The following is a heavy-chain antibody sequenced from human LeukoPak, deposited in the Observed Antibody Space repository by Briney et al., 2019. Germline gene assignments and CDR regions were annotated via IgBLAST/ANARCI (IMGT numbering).Heavy chain of an antibody. CDR3: ASLIAVAGYYFDY. CDR2: IWYDGSNK. V-gene: IGHV3-33*08. D-gene: IGHD6-19*01. CDR1: GFAFNDYY. J-gene: IGHJ4*02. Sequence: PGGSLRLSCAASGFAFNDYYMDWVRQAPGKGLEWVAVIWYDGSNKYYADSVKGRFTISRDNSKNTLYLQMNSLRAEDTAVYYCASLIAVAGYYFDYWGQGTLVTVSS.